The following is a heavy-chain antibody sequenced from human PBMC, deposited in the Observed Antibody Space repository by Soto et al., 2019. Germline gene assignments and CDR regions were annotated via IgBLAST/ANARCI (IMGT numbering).Heavy chain of an antibody. Sequence: PGGSLRLSCAASGFTFTRYSMNWVRQAPGKGLEWVSSISSTTNYIYYADPMKGRFTVSRDNAKNSVYLEMSSLSAEDTALYYCARESEDLTSNFDYWGQGTLVTVSS. CDR1: GFTFTRYS. CDR2: ISSTTNYI. J-gene: IGHJ4*02. CDR3: ARESEDLTSNFDY. V-gene: IGHV3-21*01.